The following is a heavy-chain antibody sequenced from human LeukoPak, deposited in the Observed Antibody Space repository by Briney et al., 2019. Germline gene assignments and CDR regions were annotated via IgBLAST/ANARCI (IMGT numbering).Heavy chain of an antibody. D-gene: IGHD3-16*01. V-gene: IGHV4-59*11. Sequence: SETLSLTCTVSGGSITGHYWSWIRQPPGKGLEWIGYIHYTGSTNYNPSLNSRITMSVDTPNNQFSLRLTSVTATDTAVYYCARLHALGAEEFDPWGQGALATVSS. CDR3: ARLHALGAEEFDP. J-gene: IGHJ5*02. CDR2: IHYTGST. CDR1: GGSITGHY.